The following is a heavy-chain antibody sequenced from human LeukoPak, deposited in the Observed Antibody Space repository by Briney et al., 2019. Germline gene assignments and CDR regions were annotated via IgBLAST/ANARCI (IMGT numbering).Heavy chain of an antibody. D-gene: IGHD3-22*01. CDR2: ISSDTTNK. CDR3: ATSMYYYDRRGYYPYYFDH. Sequence: PGGSLRLSCAASGFHFSNYGIHWVRQAPGKGLEWVAVISSDTTNKYYADSVKGRFTISRDNSKNTLYLQMNSLRAEDTAVYYCATSMYYYDRRGYYPYYFDHWGQGTLVTVSS. J-gene: IGHJ4*02. V-gene: IGHV3-30*03. CDR1: GFHFSNYG.